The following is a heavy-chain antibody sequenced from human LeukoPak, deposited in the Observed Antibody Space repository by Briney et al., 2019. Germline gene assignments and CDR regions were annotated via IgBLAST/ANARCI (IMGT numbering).Heavy chain of an antibody. CDR3: VSGNDPDSTWENYRLDAFDI. J-gene: IGHJ3*02. CDR1: GYTFSHYS. CDR2: ISSTSDYI. D-gene: IGHD3-16*02. V-gene: IGHV3-21*01. Sequence: PGGSLRLSCAASGYTFSHYSVNWVRQAPGKRLEWVSSISSTSDYIYYAESVKGRFTISRDNTKSSLYLQMNSLRAEDTAVYYCVSGNDPDSTWENYRLDAFDIWGQGTTVIVSS.